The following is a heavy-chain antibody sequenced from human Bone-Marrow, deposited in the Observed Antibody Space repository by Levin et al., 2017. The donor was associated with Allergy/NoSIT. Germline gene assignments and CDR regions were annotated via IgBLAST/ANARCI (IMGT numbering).Heavy chain of an antibody. D-gene: IGHD2-15*01. Sequence: GGSLRLSCAASEFTFSSYWMHWVRQAPGKGLVWVSRINADGSGTSYADSVKGRFTISRDNAKNTLYLQMSSRRAEDTAIYYCARDGRTRVCSGGTCYHNSYYYMDVWGNGTTVTVSS. CDR3: ARDGRTRVCSGGTCYHNSYYYMDV. V-gene: IGHV3-74*01. CDR2: INADGSGT. CDR1: EFTFSSYW. J-gene: IGHJ6*03.